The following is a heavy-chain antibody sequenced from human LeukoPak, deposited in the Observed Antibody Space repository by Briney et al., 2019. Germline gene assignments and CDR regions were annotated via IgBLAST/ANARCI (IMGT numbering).Heavy chain of an antibody. D-gene: IGHD1-14*01. V-gene: IGHV3-48*03. J-gene: IGHJ4*02. CDR1: GFTFSSYE. Sequence: GGSLRLSCAASGFTFSSYEMTWVRQAPGRGLEWVSYISSSGSTMYYADSVKGRFTISRDNAKNSLHLQMNSLRAEDTAVYYCARDLTNYFDYWGQGTLVTVSS. CDR3: ARDLTNYFDY. CDR2: ISSSGSTM.